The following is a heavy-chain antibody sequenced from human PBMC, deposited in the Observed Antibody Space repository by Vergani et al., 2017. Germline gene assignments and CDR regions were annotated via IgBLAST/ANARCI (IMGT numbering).Heavy chain of an antibody. CDR2: ISGSGGST. J-gene: IGHJ4*02. D-gene: IGHD3-22*01. Sequence: EVQLLESGGGLVQPGGSLRLSCAASGFTFSSYAMSWVRQAPGKGLEWVSAISGSGGSTYYADSVKGRFTISRDNSKNTLYLQMNSLRAEDTAVYYCAKGRAMIVPVGGYFDYWGQGTLVTVSS. CDR3: AKGRAMIVPVGGYFDY. V-gene: IGHV3-23*01. CDR1: GFTFSSYA.